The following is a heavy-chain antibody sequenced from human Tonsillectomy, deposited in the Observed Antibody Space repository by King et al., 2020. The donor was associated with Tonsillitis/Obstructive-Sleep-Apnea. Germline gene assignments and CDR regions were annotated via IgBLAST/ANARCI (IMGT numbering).Heavy chain of an antibody. D-gene: IGHD6-6*01. CDR2: IHHSGST. V-gene: IGHV4-34*01. CDR3: ARGPYSISADYYYYMDV. J-gene: IGHJ6*03. CDR1: VGSFSGYY. Sequence: VQLQQWGAGLLKPSETLSLTCAVYVGSFSGYYWSWIRQPPEKGLEWIGEIHHSGSTNYNPSLKSRVTISVDTSKNQFSLRLTSVTAADTAVYYCARGPYSISADYYYYMDVWGKGTTVTVSS.